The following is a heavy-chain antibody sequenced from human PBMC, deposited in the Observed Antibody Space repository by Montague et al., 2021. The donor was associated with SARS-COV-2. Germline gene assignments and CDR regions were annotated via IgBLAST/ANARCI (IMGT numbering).Heavy chain of an antibody. J-gene: IGHJ4*02. CDR1: GEPFSGFF. Sequence: SETLSLTCSVSGEPFSGFFWTWIRQPAGEGLEWIGRIYASGGTDYNPSLESRVTMSVDTSKNQFSLKVNCVTAADTAMSYCARGLVAAPPLMYYWGRAALVTVSS. CDR3: ARGLVAAPPLMYY. D-gene: IGHD2-15*01. V-gene: IGHV4-4*07. CDR2: IYASGGT.